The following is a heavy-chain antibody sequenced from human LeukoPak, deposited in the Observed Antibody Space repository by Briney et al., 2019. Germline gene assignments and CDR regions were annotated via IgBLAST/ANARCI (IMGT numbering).Heavy chain of an antibody. D-gene: IGHD3-9*01. CDR2: IKQDGSEK. J-gene: IGHJ4*02. Sequence: GGSLRLSCAASGFAFSSYWMSWVRQAPGKGLEWVANIKQDGSEKYYVDSVKGRFTISRDNAKNSLYLQMNSLRAEDTAVYYCATELDYDILTGYSYYFDYWGQGTLVTVSS. CDR3: ATELDYDILTGYSYYFDY. V-gene: IGHV3-7*01. CDR1: GFAFSSYW.